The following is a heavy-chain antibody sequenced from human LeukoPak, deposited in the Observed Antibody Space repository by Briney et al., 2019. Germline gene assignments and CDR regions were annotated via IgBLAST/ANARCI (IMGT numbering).Heavy chain of an antibody. CDR1: GYTFTSYG. V-gene: IGHV1-18*01. J-gene: IGHJ5*02. Sequence: ASVKVSCKASGYTFTSYGISWVRQAPGQGLEWMGWISAYNGNTNYAQKLQGRVTMTTDTSTSTAYMELRSLRSDDTAVYYCASPYGSGAYNWFDPWGQGTLVTVSS. CDR3: ASPYGSGAYNWFDP. CDR2: ISAYNGNT. D-gene: IGHD3-10*01.